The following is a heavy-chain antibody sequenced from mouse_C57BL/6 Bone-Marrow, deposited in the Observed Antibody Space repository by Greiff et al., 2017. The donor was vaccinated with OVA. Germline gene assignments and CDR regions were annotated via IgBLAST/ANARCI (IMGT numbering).Heavy chain of an antibody. Sequence: EVQLQQSGAELVRPGASVKLSCTASGFNIKDYYMHWVKQRPEQGLEWIGRIDPEDGDTEYAPKFQGKATMTADTSSNTAYLQLSSLPSEDTAVYYCTTLPFYYYGSSYWYFDVWGTGTTVTVSS. V-gene: IGHV14-1*01. CDR2: IDPEDGDT. CDR1: GFNIKDYY. CDR3: TTLPFYYYGSSYWYFDV. D-gene: IGHD1-1*01. J-gene: IGHJ1*03.